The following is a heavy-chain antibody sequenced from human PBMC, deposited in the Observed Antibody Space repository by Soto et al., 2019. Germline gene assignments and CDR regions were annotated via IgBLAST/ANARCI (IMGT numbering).Heavy chain of an antibody. CDR3: AREESRSTVTTIYY. CDR2: TYYRSKWYN. J-gene: IGHJ4*02. CDR1: GDSVSSNSAA. Sequence: SQTLSLTCVISGDSVSSNSAAWNWIRQSPSRGLEWLGRTYYRSKWYNDYEVSVKSRITINPDTSKNKFSLQLNSVTPEDTAVYYCAREESRSTVTTIYYWGQGTLVTVSS. D-gene: IGHD4-17*01. V-gene: IGHV6-1*01.